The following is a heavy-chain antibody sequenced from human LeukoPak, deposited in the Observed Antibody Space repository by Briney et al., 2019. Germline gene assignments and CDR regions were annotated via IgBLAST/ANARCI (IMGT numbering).Heavy chain of an antibody. CDR2: ISYDGSNK. D-gene: IGHD3-9*01. V-gene: IGHV3-30*18. CDR1: GFTFSSYG. J-gene: IGHJ4*02. CDR3: AKGDILTGYSFDC. Sequence: GGSLRLSCAASGFTFSSYGMHWVRQAPGKGLEWVAVISYDGSNKYYADSVKGRFTISRDNSKNTLYLQMNSLRAEDTAVYYCAKGDILTGYSFDCWGQGTLVTVSS.